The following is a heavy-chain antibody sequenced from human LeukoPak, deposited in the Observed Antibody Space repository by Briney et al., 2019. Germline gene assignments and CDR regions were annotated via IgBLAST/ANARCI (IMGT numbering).Heavy chain of an antibody. CDR1: GGSISSGSYY. Sequence: SETLSLTCTVSGGSISSGSYYWSWIRQPAGKGLEWIGRIYTSGSTNYNPSLKSRVTISVDTSKNQFSLKLGSVTAADTAVYYCARGGRDFWSGYYGKYYYYGMDVWGQGTTVTVSS. D-gene: IGHD3-3*01. CDR3: ARGGRDFWSGYYGKYYYYGMDV. CDR2: IYTSGST. J-gene: IGHJ6*02. V-gene: IGHV4-61*02.